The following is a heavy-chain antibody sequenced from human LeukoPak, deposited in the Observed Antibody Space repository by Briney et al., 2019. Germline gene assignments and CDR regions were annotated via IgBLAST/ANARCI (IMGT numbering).Heavy chain of an antibody. D-gene: IGHD1-26*01. CDR1: GFTFSSYS. CDR2: ISSSSYI. V-gene: IGHV3-21*01. Sequence: GGSLRLPCAASGFTFSSYSMNWVRQAPGKGLEWVSSISSSSYIYYADSVKGRFTISRHNAKNSLYLQMNSLRAEDTAVYYCARERYSGYGYWGQGTLVTVSS. J-gene: IGHJ4*02. CDR3: ARERYSGYGY.